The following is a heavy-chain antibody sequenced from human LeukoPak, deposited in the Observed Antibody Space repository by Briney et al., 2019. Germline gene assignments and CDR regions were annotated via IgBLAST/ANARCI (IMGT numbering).Heavy chain of an antibody. J-gene: IGHJ4*02. D-gene: IGHD5-12*01. CDR1: GGSISSGGSY. CDR2: IYYSGST. Sequence: PSETLSLTCTVSGGSISSGGSYWSWIRQHPGKGLEWIGYIYYSGSTYYNPSLKSRVTISADTSKNQFSLKLSSVTAADTAVYYCARENFRGWLRSPAFDYWGREPWSPSPQ. V-gene: IGHV4-31*03. CDR3: ARENFRGWLRSPAFDY.